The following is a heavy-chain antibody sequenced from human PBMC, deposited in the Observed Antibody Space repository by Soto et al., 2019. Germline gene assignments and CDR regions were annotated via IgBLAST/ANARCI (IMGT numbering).Heavy chain of an antibody. J-gene: IGHJ4*02. V-gene: IGHV3-30*18. CDR1: GFTFSNYG. Sequence: QVQLVESGGGVVQPGRSLRLSCAASGFTFSNYGMHWVRQAPGKGLEWVAVISDDGSYKNHADSVKGRFTISRDNSKNTLYLQMNSLRAEDTAVYYCAKDHYFETSGYKDYWGQGTLVTVSS. CDR3: AKDHYFETSGYKDY. D-gene: IGHD3-22*01. CDR2: ISDDGSYK.